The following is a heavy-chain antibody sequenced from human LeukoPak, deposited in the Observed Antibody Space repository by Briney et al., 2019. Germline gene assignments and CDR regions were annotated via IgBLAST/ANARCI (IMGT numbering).Heavy chain of an antibody. D-gene: IGHD6-19*01. CDR3: AKAHSSGWYYFEY. V-gene: IGHV3-23*01. CDR2: ISGSGGST. Sequence: GGSLRLSCSASGFTFSIWHSWVRQAPGEGLEWVSAISGSGGSTYYADSVKGRFTISRDNSKNTLYLQMNSLRAEDTAVYYCAKAHSSGWYYFEYWGQGTLVTVSS. CDR1: GFTFSIW. J-gene: IGHJ4*02.